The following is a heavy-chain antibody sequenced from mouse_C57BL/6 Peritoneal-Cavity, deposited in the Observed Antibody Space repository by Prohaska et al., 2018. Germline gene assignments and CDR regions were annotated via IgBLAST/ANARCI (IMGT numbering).Heavy chain of an antibody. CDR2: ISSGSSTI. J-gene: IGHJ3*01. CDR1: GFTFSDYG. CDR3: ARLLPFAY. V-gene: IGHV5-17*01. Sequence: GFTFSDYGMHWVRQAPEKGLEWVAYISSGSSTIYYADTVKGRFTISRDNAKNTMFLQMTSVRSEDTAMYYCARLLPFAYWGQGTLVTVAA.